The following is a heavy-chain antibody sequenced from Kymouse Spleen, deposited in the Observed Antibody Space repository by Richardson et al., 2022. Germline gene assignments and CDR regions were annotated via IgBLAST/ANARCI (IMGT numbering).Heavy chain of an antibody. CDR1: GFTFDDYA. Sequence: EVQLVESGGGLVQPGRSLRLSCAASGFTFDDYAMHWVRQAPGKGLEWVSGISWNSGSIGYADSVKGRFTISRDNAKNSLYLQMNSLRAEDTALYYCAKASSVTTFDYWGQGTLVTVSS. J-gene: IGHJ4*02. CDR3: AKASSVTTFDY. CDR2: ISWNSGSI. D-gene: IGHD4-11,IGHD4-11*01. V-gene: IGHV3-9*01.